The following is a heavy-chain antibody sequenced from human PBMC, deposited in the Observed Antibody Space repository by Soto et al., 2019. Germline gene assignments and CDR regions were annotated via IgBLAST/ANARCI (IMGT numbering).Heavy chain of an antibody. D-gene: IGHD2-2*01. V-gene: IGHV3-33*01. CDR3: ARTDCSSSDCPRDLVGAVTMDY. Sequence: PXGSLQLSCAASGFPFSTYAMHWVRQAPGKGLEWVAVVWYDGTDKNYADSVKGRFTISRDNSKSTLYLQMDHLRVEDTGVYHCARTDCSSSDCPRDLVGAVTMDYWGQGTPGTVS. CDR2: VWYDGTDK. J-gene: IGHJ4*02. CDR1: GFPFSTYA.